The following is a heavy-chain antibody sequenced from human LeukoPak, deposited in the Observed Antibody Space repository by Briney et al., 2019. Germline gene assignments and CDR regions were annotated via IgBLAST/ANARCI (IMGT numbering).Heavy chain of an antibody. J-gene: IGHJ4*02. V-gene: IGHV3-23*01. CDR3: AKDPSLRYFDWLFFNFNY. CDR1: GFTFSSYA. Sequence: GGSLRLSCAASGFTFSSYAMSWVRQAPGKGLEWVSAISGSGGSTYYADSVKGRFTISRDNSKNTLYLQINSLRAEDTAVYYCAKDPSLRYFDWLFFNFNYWGQGTLVTVSS. CDR2: ISGSGGST. D-gene: IGHD3-9*01.